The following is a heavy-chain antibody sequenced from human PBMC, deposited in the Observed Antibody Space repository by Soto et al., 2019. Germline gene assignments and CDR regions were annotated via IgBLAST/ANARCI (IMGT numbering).Heavy chain of an antibody. CDR3: AKEGTTAYDFWSGYPAY. CDR2: ISYDGSNK. V-gene: IGHV3-30*18. CDR1: GFTFSSYG. Sequence: QVQLVESGGGMVQPGRSLRLSCAASGFTFSSYGMHWVRQAPGKGLEWVAVISYDGSNKYYADSVKGRFTISRDNSKNTLYLQMNSLRAEDTAVYYCAKEGTTAYDFWSGYPAYWGQGTLVTVSS. D-gene: IGHD3-3*01. J-gene: IGHJ4*02.